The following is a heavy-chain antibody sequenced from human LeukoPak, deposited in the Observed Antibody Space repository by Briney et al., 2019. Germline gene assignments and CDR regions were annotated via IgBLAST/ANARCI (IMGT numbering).Heavy chain of an antibody. CDR3: ARGNLYYFDSSGYYFKFDY. CDR2: INHSGST. V-gene: IGHV4-34*01. D-gene: IGHD3-22*01. Sequence: SETLSLTCAVYGGSFSGYYWSWIRQPPGKGLEWIGEINHSGSTNYIPSLKSRVTISVDTSKNQFSLKLSSVTAADTAVYYCARGNLYYFDSSGYYFKFDYWGQGTLVTISS. CDR1: GGSFSGYY. J-gene: IGHJ4*02.